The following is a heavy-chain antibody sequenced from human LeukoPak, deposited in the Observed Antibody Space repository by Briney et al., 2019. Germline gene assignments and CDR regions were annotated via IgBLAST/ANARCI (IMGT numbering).Heavy chain of an antibody. J-gene: IGHJ4*02. CDR2: VRYDGSNK. Sequence: GGSLRLSCAASGFTFSSYGMHWVRQAPGKGLEWVAFVRYDGSNKYYADSVKGRFTISRDNSKNTLYLQMSSLRAEDTAVYYCAKDDAPPYYYDSSGYYYVVWGQGTLVTVSS. CDR3: AKDDAPPYYYDSSGYYYVV. D-gene: IGHD3-22*01. V-gene: IGHV3-30*02. CDR1: GFTFSSYG.